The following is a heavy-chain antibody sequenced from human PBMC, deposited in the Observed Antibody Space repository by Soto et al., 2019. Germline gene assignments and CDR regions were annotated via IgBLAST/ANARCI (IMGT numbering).Heavy chain of an antibody. Sequence: SGTLSLSCTGSGGPISSSSYYWGRVLQPPGRGLGWIGSIYYSGSSYYNPPLKSQFTISVDTSKIQFSLELSSGTAADTAVYYWARRGIAAAGTRIFDYWGQGTLVTVAS. CDR2: IYYSGSS. V-gene: IGHV4-39*01. J-gene: IGHJ4*02. D-gene: IGHD6-13*01. CDR3: ARRGIAAAGTRIFDY. CDR1: GGPISSSSYY.